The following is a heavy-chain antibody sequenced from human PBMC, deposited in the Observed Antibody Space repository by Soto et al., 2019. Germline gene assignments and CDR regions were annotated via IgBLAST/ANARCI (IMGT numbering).Heavy chain of an antibody. D-gene: IGHD2-15*01. V-gene: IGHV4-39*01. CDR1: GGSSSSSSYC. CDR3: ARHTPAISISDH. CDR2: IYYSGST. J-gene: IGHJ4*02. Sequence: SETLPHTCTVSGGSSSSSSYCWGWIRQPPGKGLEWIGSIYYSGSTYYNPSLKSRVTISVDTSKNQFSLKLSSVTAADTAVYYCARHTPAISISDHWGQGTLVTVSS.